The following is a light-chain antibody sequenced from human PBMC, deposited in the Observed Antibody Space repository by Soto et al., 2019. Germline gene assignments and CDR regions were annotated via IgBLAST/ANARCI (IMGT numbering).Light chain of an antibody. CDR2: GTS. J-gene: IGKJ2*03. V-gene: IGKV3-20*01. CDR1: QSVSSSN. CDR3: QQYGSSPVS. Sequence: EIVLTQSPDTLSLSPGERATLSCRASQSVSSSNLAWYQHKPGQPPRLVMYGTSSRATDIPDRFSGSGSGTDFTLTISRLEPEDFAIYYCQQYGSSPVSFGQGTKLEIK.